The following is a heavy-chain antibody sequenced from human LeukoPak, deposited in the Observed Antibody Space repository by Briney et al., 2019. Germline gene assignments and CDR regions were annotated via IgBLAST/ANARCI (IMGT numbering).Heavy chain of an antibody. D-gene: IGHD3-22*01. J-gene: IGHJ3*02. CDR2: IGTGGDT. V-gene: IGHV3-13*01. Sequence: GGSLRLSCVASGFTFSNYDMHWVRQGTGRGLEWVSGIGTGGDTHYPDSVKGRFTISRENAKNSLYLQMNSLRVGDTAMYYCARAARFYGSSGAHACDIWGQGTMVTVS. CDR1: GFTFSNYD. CDR3: ARAARFYGSSGAHACDI.